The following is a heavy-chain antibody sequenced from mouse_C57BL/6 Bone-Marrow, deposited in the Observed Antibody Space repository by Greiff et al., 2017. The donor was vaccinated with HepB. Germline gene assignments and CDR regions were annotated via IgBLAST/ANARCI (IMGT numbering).Heavy chain of an antibody. V-gene: IGHV4-1*01. J-gene: IGHJ2*01. CDR3: ARWGHYYYGSSLDY. Sequence: EVKVEESGGGLVQPGGSLKLSCAASGIDFSRYWMSWVRRAPGKGLEWIGEINPDSSTINYAPSLKDKFIISRDNAKNPLYLQMSKVRSEDTALYYCARWGHYYYGSSLDYWGQGTTLTVSS. CDR2: INPDSSTI. CDR1: GIDFSRYW. D-gene: IGHD1-1*01.